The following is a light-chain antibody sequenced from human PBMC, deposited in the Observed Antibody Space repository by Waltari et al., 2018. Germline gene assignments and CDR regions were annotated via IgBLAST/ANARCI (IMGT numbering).Light chain of an antibody. CDR2: EVS. V-gene: IGLV2-14*01. J-gene: IGLJ1*01. CDR3: SSYTTSSAPGV. Sequence: QSALTQPASVSGSPGQSITISCSGTDSDVGAYDFVSWYQQHPGKAPHLIIYEVSNRLSGISHLFSASKSGNTASLTISGLQAEDEADYYCSSYTTSSAPGVFGTGTRVTVL. CDR1: DSDVGAYDF.